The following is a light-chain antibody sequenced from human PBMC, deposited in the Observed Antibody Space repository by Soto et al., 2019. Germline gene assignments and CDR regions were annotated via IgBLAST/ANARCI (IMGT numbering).Light chain of an antibody. J-gene: IGLJ2*01. CDR2: EVA. CDR3: SSYTTSSTLV. Sequence: QLVLTQPASVSGSPGQSITISCTGASGDVGAYDYVTWYQQHPGKAPKLIIFEVANRPSGVSARFSGSKSGNTASLTISGLQAEDEADYYCSSYTTSSTLVFGGGTKLTVL. CDR1: SGDVGAYDY. V-gene: IGLV2-14*01.